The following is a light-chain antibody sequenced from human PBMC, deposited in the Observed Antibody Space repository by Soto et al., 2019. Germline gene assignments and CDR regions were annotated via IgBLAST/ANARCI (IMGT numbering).Light chain of an antibody. V-gene: IGLV1-40*01. J-gene: IGLJ2*01. CDR3: QSYDSVLSASV. CDR1: SSNIGAGYD. CDR2: SDI. Sequence: QSVLTQPPSVSGAPGQRLTISCTGSSSNIGAGYDVHWYQQFPGTAPKLIIFSDINRPSGVPARFSASKSGSSASLAISGLQAEDEADYYCQSYDSVLSASVFGGGTKLTVL.